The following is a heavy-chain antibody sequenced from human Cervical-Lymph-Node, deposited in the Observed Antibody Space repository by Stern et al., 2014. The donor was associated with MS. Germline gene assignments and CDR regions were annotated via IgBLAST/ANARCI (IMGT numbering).Heavy chain of an antibody. J-gene: IGHJ4*02. Sequence: VQLVESGGGGVQPGKSLRLSCVVSGLTLSKYAMHWVRQAPGKGLEWVAVISVDGTNKYSADAVKGRFTISRDTSTNTLYLQMNGLRVNDTAVYFCSRGLTRWGQGTLVTVSS. V-gene: IGHV3-30-3*01. CDR3: SRGLTR. D-gene: IGHD3/OR15-3a*01. CDR1: GLTLSKYA. CDR2: ISVDGTNK.